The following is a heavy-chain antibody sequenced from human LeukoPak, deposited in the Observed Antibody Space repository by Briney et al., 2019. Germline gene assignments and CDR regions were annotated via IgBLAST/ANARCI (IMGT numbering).Heavy chain of an antibody. CDR1: GYTFTGYY. J-gene: IGHJ6*03. CDR2: INPNSAGT. V-gene: IGHV1-2*02. Sequence: ASVKVSCKASGYTFTGYYMHWVRQAPGQGLEWMGWINPNSAGTNYAQKFQGRVIMTRDTSISTAYMELSRLRSDDTAVYYCARDYGYCSSTSCFYYYYYMDVWGKGTTVTASS. CDR3: ARDYGYCSSTSCFYYYYYMDV. D-gene: IGHD2-2*01.